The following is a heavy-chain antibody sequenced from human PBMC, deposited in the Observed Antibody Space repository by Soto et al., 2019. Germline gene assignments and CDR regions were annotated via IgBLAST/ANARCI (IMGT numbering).Heavy chain of an antibody. Sequence: SETLSLTCTVSGGSISSDGYYWSWVRQHPGKGLEWIGYIYYSGSTYYNPSLLSRITTSVDTSKNQFSLKVRSVTAADTAVYFCARGVEMATSSYYFDSWGQGTLVTVSS. CDR1: GGSISSDGYY. D-gene: IGHD5-12*01. CDR2: IYYSGST. V-gene: IGHV4-31*03. CDR3: ARGVEMATSSYYFDS. J-gene: IGHJ4*02.